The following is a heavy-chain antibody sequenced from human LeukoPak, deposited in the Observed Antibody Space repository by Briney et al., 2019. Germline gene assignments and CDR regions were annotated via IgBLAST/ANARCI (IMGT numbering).Heavy chain of an antibody. CDR3: ARVLRAASWRSYDY. V-gene: IGHV4-61*01. CDR2: IYYNGDT. Sequence: SETLSLTCTVSGGSVSNSLYYWSWIRQPPGKGLEWIGYIYYNGDTNYNPSLRSRVIISIDTSSDQFSLRLNSMTAADTAVYYCARVLRAASWRSYDYWGQGSLVTVSS. CDR1: GGSVSNSLYY. J-gene: IGHJ4*02. D-gene: IGHD5-18*01.